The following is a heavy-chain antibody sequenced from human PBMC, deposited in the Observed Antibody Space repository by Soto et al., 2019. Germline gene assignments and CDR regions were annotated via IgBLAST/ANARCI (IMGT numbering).Heavy chain of an antibody. J-gene: IGHJ4*02. D-gene: IGHD3-10*01. CDR1: GGSISNYY. Sequence: SETLSLTCTVSGGSISNYYWSWIRQPPGKGLEWIGYIYYSGSTHYNPSLKSRVTISIDTSKNQFSLKLRSVTAADTAVYYCAREGDAFGAPFDYWGQGTLVTVSS. CDR2: IYYSGST. V-gene: IGHV4-30-4*01. CDR3: AREGDAFGAPFDY.